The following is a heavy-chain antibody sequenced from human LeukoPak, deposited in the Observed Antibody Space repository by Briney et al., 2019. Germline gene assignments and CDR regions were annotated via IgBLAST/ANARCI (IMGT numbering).Heavy chain of an antibody. CDR2: IYPGDSET. CDR1: GYSFTSYW. CDR3: ARHSTGLFGL. Sequence: GESLKISCKGSGYSFTSYWIGWVRQMSGKGLEWMGVIYPGDSETQYSPSFQGHVTISADRSISTAYLQWSSLQASDTAMYFCARHSTGLFGLWGQGTMVTVSS. V-gene: IGHV5-51*01. J-gene: IGHJ3*01.